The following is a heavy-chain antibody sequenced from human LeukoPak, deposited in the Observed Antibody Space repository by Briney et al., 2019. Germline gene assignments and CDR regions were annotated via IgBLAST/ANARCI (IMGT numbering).Heavy chain of an antibody. J-gene: IGHJ4*02. CDR2: IKQDGTEK. CDR1: GFTFTTYW. Sequence: PGGSLRLSCAASGFTFTTYWMSWVRQAPGKGLEWVANIKQDGTEKYYVDSVKGRFTISRDNAKNSLYLQMNSLRAEGTGVYYCAREQPYYYDSSGTALMAEIKYYFDYWGQGTLVTVSS. CDR3: AREQPYYYDSSGTALMAEIKYYFDY. D-gene: IGHD3-22*01. V-gene: IGHV3-7*01.